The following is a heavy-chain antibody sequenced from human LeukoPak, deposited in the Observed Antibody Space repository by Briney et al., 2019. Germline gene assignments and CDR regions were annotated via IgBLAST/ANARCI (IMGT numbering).Heavy chain of an antibody. D-gene: IGHD6-13*01. CDR1: GGSLSSSNW. CDR3: ARLSIAAAEYYFDY. J-gene: IGHJ4*02. Sequence: SETLSLTCALSGGSLSSSNWWSWVRQPPGKGLEWIGEIYHSGSTNYNPSLKSRVTISVDKSKNQFSLKLSSVTAADAAVYYCARLSIAAAEYYFDYWGQGTLVTVSS. CDR2: IYHSGST. V-gene: IGHV4-4*02.